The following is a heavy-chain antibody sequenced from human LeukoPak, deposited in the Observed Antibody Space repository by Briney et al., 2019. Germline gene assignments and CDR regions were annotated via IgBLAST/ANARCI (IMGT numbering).Heavy chain of an antibody. D-gene: IGHD6-19*01. J-gene: IGHJ6*03. CDR2: IWYDGSNK. CDR1: GFTFSSYG. Sequence: GGSLRLSCAASGFTFSSYGMHWVRQAPGKGLEWVAVIWYDGSNKYYADSVKGRFTISRDNSKNTLYLQMNSLRAEDTAVYYCARDREWLVGNYYYYYYMDVWGKGTTVTVSS. CDR3: ARDREWLVGNYYYYYYMDV. V-gene: IGHV3-33*01.